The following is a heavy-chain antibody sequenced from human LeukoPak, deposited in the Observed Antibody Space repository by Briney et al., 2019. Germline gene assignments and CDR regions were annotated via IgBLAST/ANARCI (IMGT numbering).Heavy chain of an antibody. J-gene: IGHJ5*02. CDR2: IYYSGST. Sequence: PSETLSLTCTVSGGSISSSSYYWGWIRQPPGKGLEWIGSIYYSGSTYYNPSLKSRVTISVDTSKNQFSLKLSSVTAADTAVYYCATQLGVVPAALAWSQGTLVTVSS. D-gene: IGHD2-2*01. CDR1: GGSISSSSYY. CDR3: ATQLGVVPAALA. V-gene: IGHV4-39*07.